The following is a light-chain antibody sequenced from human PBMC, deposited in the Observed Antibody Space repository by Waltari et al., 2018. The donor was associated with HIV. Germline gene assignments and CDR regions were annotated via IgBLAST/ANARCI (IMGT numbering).Light chain of an antibody. Sequence: QTVVTQEPSFSVSPGGTVTLTCGLTSGSVSSTYYPSLYQQTPGQAPRTLIYSTNTRSSGVPHRCSGSILGNKAALTITGAQADDESDYYCVLYMGSGIWVFGGGTKLTVL. CDR1: SGSVSSTYY. V-gene: IGLV8-61*01. CDR3: VLYMGSGIWV. J-gene: IGLJ3*02. CDR2: STN.